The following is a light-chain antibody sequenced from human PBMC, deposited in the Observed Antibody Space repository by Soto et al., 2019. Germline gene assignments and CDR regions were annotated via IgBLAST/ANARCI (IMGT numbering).Light chain of an antibody. J-gene: IGKJ3*01. V-gene: IGKV3-20*01. CDR3: QKYGSSPRLLT. Sequence: EIVVTQSPGTLSLSPGERATLSCRASQSVSRSSLAWYQQKTGQDPRLLIYGASSRSTGIPDRFSGSGSGTDFTIPISRLEPEDFSVYYFQKYGSSPRLLTFGPGTTVYI. CDR1: QSVSRSS. CDR2: GAS.